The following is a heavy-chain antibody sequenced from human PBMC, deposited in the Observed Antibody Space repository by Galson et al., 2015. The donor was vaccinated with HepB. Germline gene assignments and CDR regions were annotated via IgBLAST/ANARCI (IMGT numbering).Heavy chain of an antibody. CDR3: ATRSVAALGGPLVY. V-gene: IGHV1-24*01. Sequence: SVKVSCKVSGFTLTELSMHWVRQAPGKGLEWMGGFDPEDGETIYAQKFQGRVTMTEDTSTDTAYMELSSLRSEDTAVYYCATRSVAALGGPLVYWGQGTLVAASS. D-gene: IGHD6-6*01. CDR1: GFTLTELS. CDR2: FDPEDGET. J-gene: IGHJ4*02.